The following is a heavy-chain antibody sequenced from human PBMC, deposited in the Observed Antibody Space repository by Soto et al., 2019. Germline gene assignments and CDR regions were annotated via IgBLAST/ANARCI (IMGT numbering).Heavy chain of an antibody. CDR2: ISWNSGSV. CDR1: GFTFDDYA. Sequence: VQLVESGGGLVQPGRSLRLSCAASGFTFDDYAMHWVRQAPGKGLEWVSGISWNSGSVGYADSVKGRFTISRDNTRNSLYLQMNSLRPEDTAFYYCAKDGLSGNSTNRFDPWGQGTLVTVSS. CDR3: AKDGLSGNSTNRFDP. D-gene: IGHD3-10*01. J-gene: IGHJ5*02. V-gene: IGHV3-9*01.